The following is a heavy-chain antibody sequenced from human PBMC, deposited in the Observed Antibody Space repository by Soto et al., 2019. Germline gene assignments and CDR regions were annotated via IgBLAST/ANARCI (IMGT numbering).Heavy chain of an antibody. Sequence: QVQLVESGGGVVQPGRSLRLSCAASGFTFSSYAMHWVRQAPGKGLEWVAVLSYDGSNKYYADSVKGRCTISRDNYKNTLYLQMNSLRAEDTAVYYCASDDRIKHWNPHSIFDSWGQGTLVTVSS. CDR3: ASDDRIKHWNPHSIFDS. CDR2: LSYDGSNK. D-gene: IGHD1-1*01. V-gene: IGHV3-30-3*01. CDR1: GFTFSSYA. J-gene: IGHJ4*02.